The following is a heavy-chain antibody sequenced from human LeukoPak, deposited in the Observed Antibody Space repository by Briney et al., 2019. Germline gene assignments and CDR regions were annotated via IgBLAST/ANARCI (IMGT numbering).Heavy chain of an antibody. J-gene: IGHJ4*02. CDR3: ARDQVRLGDGAFDY. CDR1: GYTFSGYY. Sequence: ASVKVSCKASGYTFSGYYIHWVRQAPGQGLEWMGWINPSGGGTKYAQKFQGRVTMTRDTSISTAYMELSRLRSDDTAVYYCARDQVRLGDGAFDYWGQGTLVTVSS. V-gene: IGHV1-2*02. CDR2: INPSGGGT. D-gene: IGHD3-16*01.